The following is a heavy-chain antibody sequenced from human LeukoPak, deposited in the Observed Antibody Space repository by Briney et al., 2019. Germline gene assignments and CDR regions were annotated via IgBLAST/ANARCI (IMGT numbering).Heavy chain of an antibody. J-gene: IGHJ3*02. V-gene: IGHV4-59*06. CDR2: IYYSGST. CDR3: ARVARNYSSSMAFDI. D-gene: IGHD6-6*01. CDR1: GGSISSYY. Sequence: PSETLSPTCTVSGGSISSYYWSWIRQPPGKGLEWIGYIYYSGSTYYNPSLKSRVTISVDTSKNQFSLKLSSVTAADTAVYYCARVARNYSSSMAFDIWGQGTTVTVSS.